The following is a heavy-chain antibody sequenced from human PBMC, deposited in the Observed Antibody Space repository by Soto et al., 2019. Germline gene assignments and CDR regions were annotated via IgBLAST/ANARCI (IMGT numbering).Heavy chain of an antibody. V-gene: IGHV3-53*01. J-gene: IGHJ6*02. CDR3: TTYTGYGMDV. D-gene: IGHD3-16*01. CDR1: ASFSRANT. Sequence: GGSWKPPFASSASFSRANTIPWVRQAPGKGLEWVSVIYTGGSTHYADSARGRFTISRDSSKNTLYLQMNSLRAEGAAVYYCTTYTGYGMDVWGQGTTVTVSS. CDR2: IYTGGST.